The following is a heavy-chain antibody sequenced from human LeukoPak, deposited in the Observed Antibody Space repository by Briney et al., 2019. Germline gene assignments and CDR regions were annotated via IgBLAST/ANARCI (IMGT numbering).Heavy chain of an antibody. CDR1: GFTFSSYG. CDR3: AELGITMIGGV. D-gene: IGHD3-10*02. V-gene: IGHV3-21*01. CDR2: ISSSSRYI. Sequence: PGGSLRLSCAASGFTFSSYGMHWVRQAPGKGLEWVSSISSSSRYIHYADSVKGRFTISRDNAKNSLYLQMNSLRAEDTAVYYCAELGITMIGGVWGKGTTVTISS. J-gene: IGHJ6*04.